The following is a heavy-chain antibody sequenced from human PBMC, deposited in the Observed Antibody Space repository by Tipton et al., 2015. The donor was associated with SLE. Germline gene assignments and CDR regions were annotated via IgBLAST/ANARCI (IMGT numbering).Heavy chain of an antibody. J-gene: IGHJ4*02. CDR2: IRSKDYGGTP. D-gene: IGHD2-15*01. V-gene: IGHV3-49*04. CDR3: SRMTCSVGTCPDEF. CDR1: GFSFGDYA. Sequence: SLRLSCTASGFSFGDYAMSWVRQAPGKGLEWVGFIRSKDYGGTPEYAASVRGRFTISRDDFKSIAYLQMNGLKTEGTAVYYCSRMTCSVGTCPDEFWGQGTLVTVSS.